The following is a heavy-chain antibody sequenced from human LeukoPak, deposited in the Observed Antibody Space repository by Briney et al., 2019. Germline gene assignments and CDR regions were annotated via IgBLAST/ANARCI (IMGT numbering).Heavy chain of an antibody. V-gene: IGHV4-59*12. CDR3: ARGRDYYDSSGYYYVDY. D-gene: IGHD3-22*01. J-gene: IGHJ4*02. Sequence: SETLSLTCTVSGGSISSNYWSWIRQPPGKGLEWSGYIYYSGSTNYNPSLKSRVTISVDTSKNQFSLKLSSVTAADTAVYYCARGRDYYDSSGYYYVDYWGQGTLVTVSS. CDR1: GGSISSNY. CDR2: IYYSGST.